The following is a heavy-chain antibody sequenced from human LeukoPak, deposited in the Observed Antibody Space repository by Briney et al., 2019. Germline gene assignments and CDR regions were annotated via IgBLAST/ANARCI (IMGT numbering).Heavy chain of an antibody. CDR2: INWNGGST. Sequence: GGSLRLSCAASGFTFGDYGMSWVRQAPGKGLEWVSGINWNGGSTGYADSVKGRFTTSRDNAKNSLYLQMYSLRAEDTALYYCARETGWFGEYKFWGQGTLVTVSS. CDR1: GFTFGDYG. J-gene: IGHJ4*02. V-gene: IGHV3-20*04. D-gene: IGHD3-10*01. CDR3: ARETGWFGEYKF.